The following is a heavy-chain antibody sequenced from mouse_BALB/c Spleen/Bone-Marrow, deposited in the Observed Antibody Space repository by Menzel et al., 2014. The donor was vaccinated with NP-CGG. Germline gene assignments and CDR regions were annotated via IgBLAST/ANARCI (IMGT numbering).Heavy chain of an antibody. CDR3: ARDGNYRYAMDY. V-gene: IGHV1S81*02. CDR1: GLTFTSYW. Sequence: QVQLKESGDELVKPGASVKLSCMASGLTFTSYWIHWVKQRPGQGPEWIGEINPSNGRTNYNEKFKRKATLTEDKSSSTAYMQLSSLTSEDSAVYYCARDGNYRYAMDYWGQGTSVTVSS. J-gene: IGHJ4*01. CDR2: INPSNGRT. D-gene: IGHD2-1*01.